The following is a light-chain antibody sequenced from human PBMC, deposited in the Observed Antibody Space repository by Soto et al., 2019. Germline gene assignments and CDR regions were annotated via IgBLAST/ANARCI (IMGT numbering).Light chain of an antibody. J-gene: IGLJ3*02. Sequence: QLVLTQPPSASGTPGQRVTIACSGSSSNIGSTTVKWYQQLPGTAPKLLIYNNNQRPSGVPDRFSGSKSGTSDSLAISGLQSEDEADYYCAAWDDSLNGVVFGGGTKLTVL. V-gene: IGLV1-44*01. CDR2: NNN. CDR3: AAWDDSLNGVV. CDR1: SSNIGSTT.